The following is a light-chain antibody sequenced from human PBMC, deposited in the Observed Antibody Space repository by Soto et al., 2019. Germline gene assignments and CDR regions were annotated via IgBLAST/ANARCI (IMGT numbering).Light chain of an antibody. Sequence: EIVLTQSTATLSLSPGDRATLSCGASQSVRSSYVAWYQQKAGLAPRLLIYDGSSRASGIPDRFSGSGSGTDFTLTIGRLEPEDVAVYYCQQDDNSAPLSFGGGTKVEMK. CDR1: QSVRSSY. CDR2: DGS. V-gene: IGKV3D-20*01. CDR3: QQDDNSAPLS. J-gene: IGKJ4*01.